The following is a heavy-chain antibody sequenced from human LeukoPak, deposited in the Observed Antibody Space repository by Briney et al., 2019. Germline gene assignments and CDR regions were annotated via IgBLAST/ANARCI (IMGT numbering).Heavy chain of an antibody. V-gene: IGHV3-21*04. CDR1: GFTFSSNS. CDR3: PTLYSGSHFDY. Sequence: PGGSLRLSCAASGFTFSSNSMNWVRQAPGKGLEWVSSISTSSSYIYYADSVKGRFTISRDNARNSLYLQMNSLRAEDTAIYYCPTLYSGSHFDYWGQGTLVTVSS. D-gene: IGHD1-26*01. J-gene: IGHJ4*02. CDR2: ISTSSSYI.